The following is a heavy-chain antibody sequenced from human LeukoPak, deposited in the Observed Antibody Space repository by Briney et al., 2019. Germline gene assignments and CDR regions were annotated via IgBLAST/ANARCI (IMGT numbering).Heavy chain of an antibody. V-gene: IGHV3-23*01. J-gene: IGHJ3*02. CDR1: GFTLNSYA. CDR2: IGGSAALI. Sequence: SGGSLRLSCAASGFTLNSYAMSWVRQAPGKGLEWVSSIGGSAALIHYADSVKGRFTISRDNSKNIMFLEMNSLRAEDTAVYYCAKVSVGAVLDAFDIWGQGTMVTVSS. CDR3: AKVSVGAVLDAFDI. D-gene: IGHD1-26*01.